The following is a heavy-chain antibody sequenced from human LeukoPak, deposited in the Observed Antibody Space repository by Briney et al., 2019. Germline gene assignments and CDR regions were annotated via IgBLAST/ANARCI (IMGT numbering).Heavy chain of an antibody. J-gene: IGHJ4*02. Sequence: SETLSLTCTVSGGSVSAYYWTRIRQPPGKGLEWIGCVFYSGSTNYNPSLKSRVTISVDTSRNQFSLRLSSLTAADTAVYYCARILPTTVTTDYWGKGALVTVSS. CDR1: GGSVSAYY. D-gene: IGHD4-17*01. CDR3: ARILPTTVTTDY. V-gene: IGHV4-59*08. CDR2: VFYSGST.